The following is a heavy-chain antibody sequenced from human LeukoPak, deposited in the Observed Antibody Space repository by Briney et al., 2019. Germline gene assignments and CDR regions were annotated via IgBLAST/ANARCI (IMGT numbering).Heavy chain of an antibody. V-gene: IGHV1-8*02. J-gene: IGHJ6*03. CDR2: MNPNSGNT. D-gene: IGHD4-23*01. CDR1: GGTFSSYA. CDR3: ARGRRVVTRIYYYYYYMDV. Sequence: ASVKVSCKASGGTFSSYAISWVRQATGQGLEWMGWMNPNSGNTGYAQKFQGRVTMTRNTSISTAYMELSSLRSEDTAVYYCARGRRVVTRIYYYYYYMDVWGKGTTVTVSS.